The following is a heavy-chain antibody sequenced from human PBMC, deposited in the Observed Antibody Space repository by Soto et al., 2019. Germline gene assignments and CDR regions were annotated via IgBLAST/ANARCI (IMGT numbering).Heavy chain of an antibody. CDR2: MNPNSGNT. Sequence: ASVKVSCKASGYTFTSYVINWVRQATGQGLEWMGWMNPNSGNTGYAQKFQGRVTMTRNTSITTAYMEVSSLTSEDTAVYYCAREYYDSNGYRLFDYWGQGTLVTVSS. CDR3: AREYYDSNGYRLFDY. V-gene: IGHV1-8*01. D-gene: IGHD3-22*01. CDR1: GYTFTSYV. J-gene: IGHJ4*02.